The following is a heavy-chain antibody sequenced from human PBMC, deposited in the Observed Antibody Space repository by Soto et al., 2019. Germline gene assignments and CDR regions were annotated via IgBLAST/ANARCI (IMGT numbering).Heavy chain of an antibody. CDR1: GYDFTSYG. D-gene: IGHD2-21*01. Sequence: QGQLLQSGDEVKKPGASVRVSCRASGYDFTSYGISWVRQAPGQGLEWVSWISAYNGKRDTAQKFQGIVTMTLDTSTDTAHMELGDLTSADTAVYYCARGRIVASIHDAFEIWGQGTMVAVSS. V-gene: IGHV1-18*01. CDR2: ISAYNGKR. J-gene: IGHJ3*02. CDR3: ARGRIVASIHDAFEI.